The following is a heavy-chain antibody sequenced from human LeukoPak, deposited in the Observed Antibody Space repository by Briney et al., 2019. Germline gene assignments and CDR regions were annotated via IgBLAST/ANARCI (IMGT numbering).Heavy chain of an antibody. CDR2: IYSGGST. J-gene: IGHJ4*02. CDR3: ALVKDYGDYYVY. Sequence: GGSLRLSCAASGFTVSSNYMSWVRQAPGKGLEWVSVIYSGGSTYYADSVKGRFTISRDNSKNTLYLQMNSLRAEDTAVYYCALVKDYGDYYVYWGQGTLVTVSS. V-gene: IGHV3-66*01. CDR1: GFTVSSNY. D-gene: IGHD4-17*01.